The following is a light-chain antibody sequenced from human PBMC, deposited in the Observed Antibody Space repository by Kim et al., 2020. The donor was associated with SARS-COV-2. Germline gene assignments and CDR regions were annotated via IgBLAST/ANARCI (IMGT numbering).Light chain of an antibody. CDR1: QDIHDY. J-gene: IGKJ5*01. CDR3: QHYYDLPIT. V-gene: IGKV1-33*01. CDR2: DAS. Sequence: KVSFTCQASQDIHDYLNWYQQRPGKAPKLLIYDASKLETGVSSRFSGSGSGTQFTLTISSLQPEDIATYYCQHYYDLPITFGQGTRLEIK.